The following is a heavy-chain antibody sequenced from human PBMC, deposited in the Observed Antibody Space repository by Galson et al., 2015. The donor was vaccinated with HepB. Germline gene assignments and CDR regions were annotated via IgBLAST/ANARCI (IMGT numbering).Heavy chain of an antibody. CDR2: ISSSSSYI. Sequence: SLRLSCAASGFTFSSYSMNWVRQAPGKGLEWVSSISSSSSYIYYADSVKGRFTISRDNAKNSLYLQMNSLRAEDTAVYYCARDTPTREYYDSSGPDAFDIWGQGTMVTVSS. J-gene: IGHJ3*02. D-gene: IGHD3-22*01. V-gene: IGHV3-21*01. CDR3: ARDTPTREYYDSSGPDAFDI. CDR1: GFTFSSYS.